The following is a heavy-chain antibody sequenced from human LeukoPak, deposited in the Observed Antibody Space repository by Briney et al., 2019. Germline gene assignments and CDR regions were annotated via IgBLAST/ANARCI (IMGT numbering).Heavy chain of an antibody. CDR3: ARDLMRDRWFGES. Sequence: GGSLRLSCAASGFTFSSDAMSWVRQAPGKGLEWVSAISGSGGSTYYADSVKGRFTISRDTSRSTLYLQMNSLRTDDTAVYYCARDLMRDRWFGESWGQGTLVTVSS. V-gene: IGHV3-23*01. J-gene: IGHJ5*02. CDR2: ISGSGGST. CDR1: GFTFSSDA. D-gene: IGHD3-10*01.